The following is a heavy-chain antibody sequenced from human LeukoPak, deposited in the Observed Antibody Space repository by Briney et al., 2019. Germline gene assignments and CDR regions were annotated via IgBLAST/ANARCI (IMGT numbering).Heavy chain of an antibody. D-gene: IGHD5-18*01. V-gene: IGHV1-2*02. CDR1: GYTFTGYY. Sequence: ASVKVSCKASGYTFTGYYMHWVRQAPGQGFGWMGWINPNSGGTDYAQKFQGRVTMTRDTSISTAYMELSRLRSDDTAVYYCARGTGEGYTYGRYYFDYWGQGTLVTVSS. CDR3: ARGTGEGYTYGRYYFDY. J-gene: IGHJ4*02. CDR2: INPNSGGT.